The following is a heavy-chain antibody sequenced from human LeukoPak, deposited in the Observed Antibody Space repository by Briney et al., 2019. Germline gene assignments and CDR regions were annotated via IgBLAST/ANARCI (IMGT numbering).Heavy chain of an antibody. D-gene: IGHD3-22*01. Sequence: SETLSLTCTVSGGSIRSGSHYWAWIRQPPGKGMEWSGSIYYSGSTYYNPSLENRVTISIDTSKNHFSLKPSSLSAADTSVYYCAKRDDSGGNLVDLWGQGTLVTVS. CDR2: IYYSGST. CDR3: AKRDDSGGNLVDL. CDR1: GGSIRSGSHY. J-gene: IGHJ4*02. V-gene: IGHV4-39*02.